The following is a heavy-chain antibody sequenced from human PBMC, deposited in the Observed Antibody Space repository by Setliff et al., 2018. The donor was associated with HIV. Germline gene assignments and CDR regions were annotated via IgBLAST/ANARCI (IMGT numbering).Heavy chain of an antibody. V-gene: IGHV1-69*13. D-gene: IGHD3-22*01. CDR2: ILPFFDTA. Sequence: GASVKVSCKVSGGTFTRNCISWVRQAPGQGLEWMGGILPFFDTANYAQKFQGRVTITADESTSTVHMELSSLTSEDTAVYYCARDVYFTFSVEVIWHYLDVWGKGTTVTVSS. J-gene: IGHJ6*03. CDR1: GGTFTRNC. CDR3: ARDVYFTFSVEVIWHYLDV.